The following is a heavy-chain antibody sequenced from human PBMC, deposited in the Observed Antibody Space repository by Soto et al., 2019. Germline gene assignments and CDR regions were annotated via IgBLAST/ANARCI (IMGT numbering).Heavy chain of an antibody. D-gene: IGHD1-26*01. J-gene: IGHJ5*02. Sequence: EVQLVESGGRLVQRGGSLRLSCSGSGFIFGDHVMDWVRQAPGKGLEWVAGISGSGNSPFFRDSVKGRFTISRDNSKNTMYLEMNNLRDEDSAMYFCARGTHSYSGSHELDAWGLGTLVTVSS. CDR1: GFIFGDHV. CDR3: ARGTHSYSGSHELDA. V-gene: IGHV3-23*04. CDR2: ISGSGNSP.